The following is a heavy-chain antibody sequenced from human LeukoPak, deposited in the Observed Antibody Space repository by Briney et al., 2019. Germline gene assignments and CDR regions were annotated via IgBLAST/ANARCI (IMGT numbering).Heavy chain of an antibody. CDR2: IWYDGSNK. J-gene: IGHJ4*02. CDR3: ATSAHIEVGTAPPLDY. Sequence: AGGSLRLSCATSGFTFNRFGMHWVRQAPGKGLEWVAVIWYDGSNKDYADSVKGRFTISRDNSKNTLYLQMSRLRAEDTAVYYCATSAHIEVGTAPPLDYWGQGTLVTVTS. V-gene: IGHV3-33*01. CDR1: GFTFNRFG. D-gene: IGHD2-21*02.